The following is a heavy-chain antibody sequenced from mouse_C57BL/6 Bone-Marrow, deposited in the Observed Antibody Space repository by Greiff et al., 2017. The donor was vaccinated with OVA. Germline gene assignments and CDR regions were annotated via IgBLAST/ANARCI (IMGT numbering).Heavy chain of an antibody. Sequence: EVQGVESGGGLVQPGGSMKLSCAASGFTFSDAWMDWVRQSPEKGLEWVAEIRNKANNHATYNAESVKGRFTISRDDSKSSVYLQMNSLRAEDTGIYYCTRFTTVVADYWGQGTTLTVSS. CDR3: TRFTTVVADY. J-gene: IGHJ2*01. CDR1: GFTFSDAW. D-gene: IGHD1-1*01. CDR2: IRNKANNHAT. V-gene: IGHV6-6*01.